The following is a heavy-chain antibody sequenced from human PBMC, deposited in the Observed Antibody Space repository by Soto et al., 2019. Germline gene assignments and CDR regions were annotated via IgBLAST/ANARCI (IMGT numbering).Heavy chain of an antibody. Sequence: GGSLRLSCAASGFTFSSYAMSWVRQAPGKGLECVSAISGSGGNTDYASSVKGRFTISRDNSKNTLYLQMGSLRAEDMAVYYCARRIPFGYGMDVWGQGTTVTVSS. CDR3: ARRIPFGYGMDV. J-gene: IGHJ6*02. D-gene: IGHD2-21*01. CDR1: GFTFSSYA. V-gene: IGHV3-64*01. CDR2: ISGSGGNT.